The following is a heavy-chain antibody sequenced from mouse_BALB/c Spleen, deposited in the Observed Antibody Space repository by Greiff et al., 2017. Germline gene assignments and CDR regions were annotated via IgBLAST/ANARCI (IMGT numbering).Heavy chain of an antibody. CDR2: IRNKANGYTT. V-gene: IGHV7-3*02. CDR1: GFTFTDYY. J-gene: IGHJ2*01. CDR3: AIDREFLYYFDY. Sequence: EVKLVESGGGLVQPGGSLRLSCATSGFTFTDYYMSWVRQPPGKALEWLGFIRNKANGYTTEYSASVKGRFTISRDNSQSILYLQMNTLRAEDSATYYCAIDREFLYYFDYWGQGTTLTVSS.